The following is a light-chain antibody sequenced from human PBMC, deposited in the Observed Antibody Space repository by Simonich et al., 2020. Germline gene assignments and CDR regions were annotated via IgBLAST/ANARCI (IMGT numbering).Light chain of an antibody. CDR1: SGSIASNY. Sequence: NFMLTQPHSVSESPGKTVTISCTRSSGSIASNYVQWYQQRPGSAPTPVIYEDNQRPSGVPDRFSGSIDSSSNSAALTISGLKTEDEADYDCQSYDSSIWVFGGGTKLTVL. CDR2: EDN. CDR3: QSYDSSIWV. V-gene: IGLV6-57*03. J-gene: IGLJ3*02.